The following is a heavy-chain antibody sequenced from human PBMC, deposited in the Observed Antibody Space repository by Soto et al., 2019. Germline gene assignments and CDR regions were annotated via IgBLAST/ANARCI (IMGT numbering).Heavy chain of an antibody. J-gene: IGHJ6*02. V-gene: IGHV3-23*01. CDR3: AKETYYYYGMDV. Sequence: EVQLLESGGGLVQPGGSLRRSCAASGFTFSSSTMNWVRQAPGKGLEWVSAIIDSGGYTYYADSVKGRFTISRDNSKNTLELQMNSLRAEETALYYGAKETYYYYGMDVWGQGTTVTVSS. CDR2: IIDSGGYT. CDR1: GFTFSSST.